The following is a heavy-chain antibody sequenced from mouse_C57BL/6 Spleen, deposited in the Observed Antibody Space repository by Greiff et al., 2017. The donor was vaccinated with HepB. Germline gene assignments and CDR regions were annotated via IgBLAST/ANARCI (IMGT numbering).Heavy chain of an antibody. CDR2: INPYNGDT. CDR1: GYSFTGYF. Sequence: EVQLQQSGPELVKPGDSVKISCKASGYSFTGYFMNWVMQSHGKSLEWIGRINPYNGDTFYNQKFKGKATLTVDKSSSTAHMELRSLTSEDSAVYYCAKGSSYDYAMDYWGQGTSVTVSS. D-gene: IGHD1-1*01. J-gene: IGHJ4*01. V-gene: IGHV1-20*01. CDR3: AKGSSYDYAMDY.